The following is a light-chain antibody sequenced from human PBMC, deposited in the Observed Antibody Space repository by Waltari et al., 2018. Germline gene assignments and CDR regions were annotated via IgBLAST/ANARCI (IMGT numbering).Light chain of an antibody. CDR3: QEANSFPLT. J-gene: IGKJ4*01. Sequence: DIQMTQSPSTLSASVGDRVTITCRASQNINSWLAWYQQKPGKAPKLLIYKASSLETGVPSRFSGSESGTEFTLPINSLQPDDFATYYCQEANSFPLTFGGGTKVEI. CDR1: QNINSW. CDR2: KAS. V-gene: IGKV1-5*03.